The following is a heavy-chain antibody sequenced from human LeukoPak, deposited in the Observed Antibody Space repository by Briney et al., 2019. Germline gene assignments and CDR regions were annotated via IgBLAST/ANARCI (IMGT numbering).Heavy chain of an antibody. V-gene: IGHV1-46*01. J-gene: IGHJ5*02. CDR3: AREPVLGYCSGGNCHNWFDP. CDR2: INPSGGST. D-gene: IGHD2-15*01. CDR1: GYTFTSYY. Sequence: ASVKVSCKASGYTFTSYYMHWVRQAPGQGLEWMGIINPSGGSTSYAQKFQGRVTITADKSTSTAYMELSSLRSEDTAVYYCAREPVLGYCSGGNCHNWFDPWGQGTLVTVSS.